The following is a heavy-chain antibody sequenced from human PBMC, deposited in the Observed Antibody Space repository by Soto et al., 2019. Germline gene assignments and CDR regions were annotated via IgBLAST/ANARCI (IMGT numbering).Heavy chain of an antibody. J-gene: IGHJ4*02. CDR3: AKDPHYYGSGSSDY. D-gene: IGHD3-10*01. Sequence: HPGGSLRLSCAASGFTFSSYAMSWVRQAPGKGLEWVSAISGSGGSTYYADSVKGRFTISRDNSKNTLYLQMNSLRAEDTAVYYCAKDPHYYGSGSSDYWGRGTLVTVSS. V-gene: IGHV3-23*01. CDR1: GFTFSSYA. CDR2: ISGSGGST.